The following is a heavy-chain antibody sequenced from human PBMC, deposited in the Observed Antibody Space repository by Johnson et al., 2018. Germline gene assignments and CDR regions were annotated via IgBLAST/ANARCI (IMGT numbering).Heavy chain of an antibody. CDR2: IYSGGST. D-gene: IGHD3-3*01. J-gene: IGHJ6*03. CDR3: AREHMTIFGVVKPYYYYYMDV. V-gene: IGHV3-66*02. Sequence: EVQLVESGGGLVQPGGSLRLSCAASGFTVSSNYMSWVRQAPGKGLEWVSVIYSGGSTYYADSVKGRFTISRDNSKNTLYLQMNSLRAEGTAVYYCAREHMTIFGVVKPYYYYYMDVGGKGTTVTVS. CDR1: GFTVSSNY.